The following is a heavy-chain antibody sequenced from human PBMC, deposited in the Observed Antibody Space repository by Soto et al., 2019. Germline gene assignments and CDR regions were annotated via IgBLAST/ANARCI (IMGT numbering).Heavy chain of an antibody. CDR3: ARHVSSWHWVFDI. CDR2: IYYSGST. D-gene: IGHD6-13*01. CDR1: GGSIIGYF. V-gene: IGHV4-59*08. J-gene: IGHJ4*02. Sequence: SETLSLTCTVSGGSIIGYFWSWIRQPPGKGLEWIGYIYYSGSTNQNPSLKGRVAMSVDTSRNEISLNVTSVTAADSAVYYCARHVSSWHWVFDISGQGNLVTVSS.